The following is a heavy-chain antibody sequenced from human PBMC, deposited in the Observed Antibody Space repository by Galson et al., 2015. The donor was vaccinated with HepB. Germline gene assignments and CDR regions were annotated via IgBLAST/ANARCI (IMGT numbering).Heavy chain of an antibody. D-gene: IGHD6-13*01. CDR2: FDPEDNET. CDR1: GYTLTELS. Sequence: SVNVSCKVSGYTLTELSMNWVRQAPGKGLEWMGGFDPEDNETIFAQKFQGRVTMTEDTSSDTAYMELSSLRSEDTAVYCCAPSLISSWSIFDYWGQGTLVTVSS. J-gene: IGHJ4*02. V-gene: IGHV1-24*01. CDR3: APSLISSWSIFDY.